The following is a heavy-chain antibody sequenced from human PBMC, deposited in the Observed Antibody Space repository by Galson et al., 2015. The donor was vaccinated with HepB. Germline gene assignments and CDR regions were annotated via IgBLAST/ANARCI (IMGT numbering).Heavy chain of an antibody. CDR2: ISAYNGNT. D-gene: IGHD3-10*01. CDR3: ARVPPLWLPTTIDY. J-gene: IGHJ4*02. Sequence: SVKVSCKASGYTFTSYGISWVRQAPGQGLEWMGWISAYNGNTNYAQKLQGRVTMTTDTSTSTAYMELRSLRSDDTAVYYCARVPPLWLPTTIDYLGQGTLVTVSS. V-gene: IGHV1-18*01. CDR1: GYTFTSYG.